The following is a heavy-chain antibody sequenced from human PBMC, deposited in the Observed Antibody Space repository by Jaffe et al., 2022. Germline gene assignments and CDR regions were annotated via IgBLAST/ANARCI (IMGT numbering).Heavy chain of an antibody. CDR1: GGSISSYY. V-gene: IGHV4-59*01. Sequence: QVQLQESGPGLVKPSETLSLTCTVSGGSISSYYWSWIRQPPGKGLEWIGYIYYSGSTNYNPSLKSRVTISVDTSKNQFSLKLSSVTAADTAVYYCARWDRYYGSGSYYNEWNWFDPWGQGTLVTVSS. CDR3: ARWDRYYGSGSYYNEWNWFDP. J-gene: IGHJ5*02. CDR2: IYYSGST. D-gene: IGHD3-10*01.